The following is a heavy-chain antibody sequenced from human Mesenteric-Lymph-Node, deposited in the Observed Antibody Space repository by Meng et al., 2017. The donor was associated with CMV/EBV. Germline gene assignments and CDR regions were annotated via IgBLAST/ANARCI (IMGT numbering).Heavy chain of an antibody. CDR1: GFTFSSYA. J-gene: IGHJ6*02. CDR3: AKDRDVVLPAASWGYYGMDV. CDR2: ISGSGGST. D-gene: IGHD2-2*01. V-gene: IGHV3-23*01. Sequence: GESLKISCAASGFTFSSYAMHWVRQAPGKGLEWVSGISGSGGSTYYADSVKGRFTISRDNSKNTLYLQMNSLRVEDTAVYYCAKDRDVVLPAASWGYYGMDVWGQGTTVTVSS.